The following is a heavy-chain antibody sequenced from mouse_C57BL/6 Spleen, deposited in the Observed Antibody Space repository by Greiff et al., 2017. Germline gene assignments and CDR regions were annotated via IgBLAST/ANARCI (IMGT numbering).Heavy chain of an antibody. J-gene: IGHJ2*01. Sequence: QVQLQQPGAELVKPGASVKMSCKASGYTFTSYWITWVKQRPGQGLEWIGDIYPGSGSTNYNEKFKSKATLTVDTSSSTAYMQLSSLTSEDSAVYYCARSTTVVARFDYWGQGTTLTVSA. V-gene: IGHV1-55*01. CDR3: ARSTTVVARFDY. CDR1: GYTFTSYW. D-gene: IGHD1-1*01. CDR2: IYPGSGST.